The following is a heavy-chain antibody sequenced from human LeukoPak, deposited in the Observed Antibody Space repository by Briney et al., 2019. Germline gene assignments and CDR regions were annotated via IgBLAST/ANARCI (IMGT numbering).Heavy chain of an antibody. CDR2: ISAYNGNT. CDR3: AREVMVGATTGGAPSYYFDY. CDR1: GYTFTSYG. D-gene: IGHD2-15*01. V-gene: IGHV1-18*01. J-gene: IGHJ4*02. Sequence: ASVKVSCKASGYTFTSYGISWVRQAPGQGLEWMGWISAYNGNTNYAQKLQGRVTMTTDTSTSTAYMELRGLRSDVTAVYYCAREVMVGATTGGAPSYYFDYWGQGTLVTVSS.